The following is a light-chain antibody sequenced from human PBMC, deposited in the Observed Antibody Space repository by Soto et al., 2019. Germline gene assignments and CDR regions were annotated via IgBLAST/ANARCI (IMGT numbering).Light chain of an antibody. Sequence: QSALTQPPSVSGAPGQRVTISCTGSSSNIGAGYDVHWYQQLPGTAPKLLIYGNSNRPSGVPDRFSGSKSGTSASLAITGLQAEDEADYHCQSYDSSLSGSAVFGGGTQLTVL. V-gene: IGLV1-40*01. CDR3: QSYDSSLSGSAV. CDR1: SSNIGAGYD. CDR2: GNS. J-gene: IGLJ7*01.